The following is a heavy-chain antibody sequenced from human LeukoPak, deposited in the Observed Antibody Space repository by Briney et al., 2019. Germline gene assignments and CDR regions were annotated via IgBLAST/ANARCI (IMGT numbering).Heavy chain of an antibody. CDR1: GFTFSSYG. CDR3: ARVGYSGSLEVDY. V-gene: IGHV3-48*04. CDR2: ISSSGSTI. Sequence: GGSLRLSCAASGFTFSSYGMHWVRQAPGKGLEWVSYISSSGSTIYYADSVKGRFTISRDNAKNSLYLQMNSLRAEDTAVYYCARVGYSGSLEVDYWGQGTLVTVSS. D-gene: IGHD1-26*01. J-gene: IGHJ4*02.